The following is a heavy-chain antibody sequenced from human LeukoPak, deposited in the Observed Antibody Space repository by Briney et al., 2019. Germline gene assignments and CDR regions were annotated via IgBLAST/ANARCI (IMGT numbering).Heavy chain of an antibody. CDR1: GGTFSSYA. CDR2: IIPIFGTA. D-gene: IGHD5-18*01. CDR3: ARDRGYSYGSDYFDY. V-gene: IGHV1-69*01. Sequence: GGSLRLSCAASGGTFSSYAISWVRQAPGQGLEWMGGIIPIFGTANYAQKFQGRVTITADESTSTAYMELSSLRSEDTAVYYCARDRGYSYGSDYFDYWGQGTLVTVSS. J-gene: IGHJ4*02.